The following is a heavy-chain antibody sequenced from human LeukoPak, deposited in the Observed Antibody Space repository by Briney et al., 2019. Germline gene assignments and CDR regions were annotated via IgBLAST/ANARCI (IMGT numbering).Heavy chain of an antibody. Sequence: ASVKVSCKASGYTFTGYYMHWVRQAPGQGLEWMGWISAYNGNTNYAQKLQGRVTMTTDTSTSTAYMELRSLRSDDTAVYYCARSGSYVAFDIWGQGTMVTVSS. V-gene: IGHV1-18*04. CDR3: ARSGSYVAFDI. CDR1: GYTFTGYY. CDR2: ISAYNGNT. D-gene: IGHD1-26*01. J-gene: IGHJ3*02.